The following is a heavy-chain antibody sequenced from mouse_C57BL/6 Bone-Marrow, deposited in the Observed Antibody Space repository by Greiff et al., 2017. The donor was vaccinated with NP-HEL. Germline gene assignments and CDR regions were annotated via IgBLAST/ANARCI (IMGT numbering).Heavy chain of an antibody. CDR1: GFTFSSYG. Sequence: EVKLFASGGDLVKPGGSLRLSCVASGFTFSSYGMSWVRQTPDKRLEWVATISSGGSYTYYPDSVKGRFTISRDNAKNTLYLQMSSLKSEDTAMYYCARHHYYGSSYDYAMDYWGQGTSVTVSS. CDR2: ISSGGSYT. J-gene: IGHJ4*01. V-gene: IGHV5-6*01. CDR3: ARHHYYGSSYDYAMDY. D-gene: IGHD1-1*01.